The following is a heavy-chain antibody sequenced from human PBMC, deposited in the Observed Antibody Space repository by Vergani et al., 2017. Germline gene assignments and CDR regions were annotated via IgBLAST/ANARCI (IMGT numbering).Heavy chain of an antibody. D-gene: IGHD2-2*02. V-gene: IGHV1-69*01. CDR2: IIPIFGTA. J-gene: IGHJ4*02. Sequence: QVQLVQSGAEVKKPGSSVKVSCKASGGTFSSYAISWVRQAPGQGLEWMGGIIPIFGTANYAQKFQVRVTITADESTSTAYMELSRLRSEYTAGYYCAREGVGSLLYHLVYWGQGTLVTVSS. CDR3: AREGVGSLLYHLVY. CDR1: GGTFSSYA.